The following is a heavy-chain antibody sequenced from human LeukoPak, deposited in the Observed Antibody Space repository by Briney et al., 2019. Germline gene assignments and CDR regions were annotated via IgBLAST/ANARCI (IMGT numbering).Heavy chain of an antibody. CDR3: ARGLTVTTPIDAFDI. V-gene: IGHV1-2*02. CDR2: INPNSGGT. D-gene: IGHD4-11*01. CDR1: GYTFTGYY. J-gene: IGHJ3*02. Sequence: ASVKVSCKASGYTFTGYYMHWVRQAPGQGLEWMGXINPNSGGTNYAQKFQGRVTMTRDTSISTAYMELSRLRSDDTALYYCARGLTVTTPIDAFDIWGQGTMVTVSS.